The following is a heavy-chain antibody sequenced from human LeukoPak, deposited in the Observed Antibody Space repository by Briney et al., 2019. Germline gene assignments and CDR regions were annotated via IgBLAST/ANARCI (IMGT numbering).Heavy chain of an antibody. CDR3: ARAGYCSGVSCYSAVPGKY. D-gene: IGHD2-15*01. CDR2: IYHSGNT. J-gene: IGHJ4*02. Sequence: SETLSLTCTVSGYSITSGYYWAWIRQSPGKGLEWIGSIYHSGNTYYNPSQKSRVIILVDTSKNQFSLQLGSVTPTDTAVYYCARAGYCSGVSCYSAVPGKYWGQGALVTVSS. V-gene: IGHV4-38-2*02. CDR1: GYSITSGYY.